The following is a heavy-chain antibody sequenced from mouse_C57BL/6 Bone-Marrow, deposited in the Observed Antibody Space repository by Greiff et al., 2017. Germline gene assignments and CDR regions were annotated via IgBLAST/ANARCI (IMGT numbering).Heavy chain of an antibody. V-gene: IGHV1-55*01. D-gene: IGHD1-1*01. Sequence: QVHVKQPGAELVKPGASVKMSCKASGYTFTSYWITWVKQRPGQGLEWIGDIYPGSGSTNYNEKFKSKATLTVDTSSSTAYMQLSSLTSEDSAVYYCARDGSSYCWYFDVWGTGTTVTVSS. J-gene: IGHJ1*03. CDR1: GYTFTSYW. CDR2: IYPGSGST. CDR3: ARDGSSYCWYFDV.